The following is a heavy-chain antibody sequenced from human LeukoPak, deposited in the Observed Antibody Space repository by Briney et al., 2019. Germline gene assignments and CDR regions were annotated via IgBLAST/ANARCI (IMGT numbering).Heavy chain of an antibody. Sequence: GSLPLSCAASRFPFSDYYMSWIRQAPGKGLEWVSAISGSGGSTYYADSVKGRFTISRHYSKNTLYLQMNSLGAEDTAVYYCAKARIDPGLADYWGQGTLFTVSS. CDR2: ISGSGGST. D-gene: IGHD2-15*01. J-gene: IGHJ4*02. CDR3: AKARIDPGLADY. CDR1: RFPFSDYY. V-gene: IGHV3-23*01.